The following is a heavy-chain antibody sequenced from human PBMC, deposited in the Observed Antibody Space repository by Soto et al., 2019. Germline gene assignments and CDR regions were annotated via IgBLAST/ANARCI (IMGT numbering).Heavy chain of an antibody. CDR3: ARFGLVTFDC. D-gene: IGHD3-3*01. J-gene: IGHJ4*02. CDR2: ISPSGSYM. CDR1: GFIFNTYS. V-gene: IGHV3-21*01. Sequence: EIQLVESGGGLVMPGGSLRLSCAASGFIFNTYSMDWVRQAPGKGLEWVAAISPSGSYMYYGDSLKGRFTVSRDNAKNSLYMQMDSLRAANSAIYYCARFGLVTFDCWGQGTLVTVSS.